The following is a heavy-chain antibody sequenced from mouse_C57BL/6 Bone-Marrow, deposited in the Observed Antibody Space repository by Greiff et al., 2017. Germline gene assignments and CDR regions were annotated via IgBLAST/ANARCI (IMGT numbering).Heavy chain of an antibody. J-gene: IGHJ4*01. CDR1: GYTFTSYY. Sequence: LVESGAELVKPGASVKLSCKASGYTFTSYYMYWVKQRPGQGLEWIGEINPSNGGTNFNEKFKSKATLTVDKSSSTAYMQLSSLTSEDSAVYYCTRAGDYGDYYYAMDYWGQGTSVTVSS. CDR3: TRAGDYGDYYYAMDY. D-gene: IGHD2-4*01. CDR2: INPSNGGT. V-gene: IGHV1S81*02.